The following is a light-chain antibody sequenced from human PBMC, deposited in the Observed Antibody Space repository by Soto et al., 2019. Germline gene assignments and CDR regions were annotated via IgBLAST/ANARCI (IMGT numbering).Light chain of an antibody. J-gene: IGKJ2*01. CDR1: QSVSSN. CDR2: DAS. CDR3: QQYNTWPPYT. V-gene: IGKV3-15*01. Sequence: DIVMTQSPGTPSVSPGERATLSCRASQSVSSNLAWYQQKPGQAPRLLIYDASTRATGIPARFSGSGSGTDFTLSISSLQSEDFAVYFCQQYNTWPPYTFGQGTKLEI.